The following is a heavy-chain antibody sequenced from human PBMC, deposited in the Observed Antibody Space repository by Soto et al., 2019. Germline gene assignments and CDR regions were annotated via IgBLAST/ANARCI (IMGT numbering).Heavy chain of an antibody. D-gene: IGHD6-6*01. V-gene: IGHV4-31*03. Sequence: SETLSLTCTVSGGSISSGGYYWSLIRQHPGKGLEWIGYIYYSGSTYYNPSLKSRVTISVDTSKNQFSLKLSSVTAADTAVYYCARGFSSIAARPYYYGMDVWGQGTTVTVSS. CDR1: GGSISSGGYY. CDR3: ARGFSSIAARPYYYGMDV. CDR2: IYYSGST. J-gene: IGHJ6*02.